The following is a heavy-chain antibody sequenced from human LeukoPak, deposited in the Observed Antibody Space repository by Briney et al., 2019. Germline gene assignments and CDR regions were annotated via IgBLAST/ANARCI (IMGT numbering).Heavy chain of an antibody. D-gene: IGHD2/OR15-2a*01. V-gene: IGHV1-18*01. CDR1: GYTFTSYG. J-gene: IGHJ3*02. Sequence: ASVKVSCKASGYTFTSYGISWVRQAPGQGLEWMGWISAYNGNTNYAQKLQGRVTMTTDTSTSTAYMELRSLRSDDTAVYYCASRDFYADDPLQAIYDAFDIWGQGTMVTVSS. CDR3: ASRDFYADDPLQAIYDAFDI. CDR2: ISAYNGNT.